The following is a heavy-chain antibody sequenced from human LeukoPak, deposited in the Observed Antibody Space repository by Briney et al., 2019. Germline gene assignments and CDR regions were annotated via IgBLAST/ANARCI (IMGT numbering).Heavy chain of an antibody. D-gene: IGHD3-22*01. Sequence: SVKVSCKASGGTFSSYAISWVRQAPGQGLEWMGGIIPIFGTANYAQKFQGRVTITTDESTSTAYMELSSLRSEDTAVYYCARDVGYPTCYFDYWGQGTLVTVSS. CDR2: IIPIFGTA. V-gene: IGHV1-69*05. J-gene: IGHJ4*02. CDR1: GGTFSSYA. CDR3: ARDVGYPTCYFDY.